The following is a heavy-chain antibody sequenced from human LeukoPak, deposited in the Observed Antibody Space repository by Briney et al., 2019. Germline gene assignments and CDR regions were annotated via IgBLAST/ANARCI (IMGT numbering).Heavy chain of an antibody. CDR1: GFTFSSYW. CDR2: INSDGSST. Sequence: GGSLRLSCAASGFTFSSYWTHWVRQAPGKGMVWVSRINSDGSSTSYADSVKGRFTISRGNAKNTLYLQMNSLRDEDTAVYYCARVPFDYYDSSGPFDYWGQGTLVTVSS. J-gene: IGHJ4*02. V-gene: IGHV3-74*01. D-gene: IGHD3-22*01. CDR3: ARVPFDYYDSSGPFDY.